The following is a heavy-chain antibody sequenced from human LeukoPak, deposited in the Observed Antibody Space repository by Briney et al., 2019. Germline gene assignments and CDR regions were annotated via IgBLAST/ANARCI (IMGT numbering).Heavy chain of an antibody. CDR1: GYXFNIYG. CDR3: ARAQHYYYDSSGYYFDY. V-gene: IGHV1-18*01. CDR2: ISAKNGDT. Sequence: ASVKVSCKSSGYXFNIYGFTWVRQAPGQGLEWMGWISAKNGDTDFAQKLQGRLTMTTDTSTTTAYMELRSLTSDDTAVYYCARAQHYYYDSSGYYFDYWGQGTLVTVSS. D-gene: IGHD3-22*01. J-gene: IGHJ4*02.